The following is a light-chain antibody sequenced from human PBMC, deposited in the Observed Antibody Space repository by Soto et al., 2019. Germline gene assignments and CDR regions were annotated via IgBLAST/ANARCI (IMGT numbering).Light chain of an antibody. V-gene: IGKV3-20*01. CDR1: QSVGSDY. CDR2: GAS. J-gene: IGKJ2*01. Sequence: EIVLTQSPGTLSLSPGERATLSCRASQSVGSDYLAWYQQKPGQPPRLLIYGASSRAIGIPDRFSGSGSGTDFTLTISRLEPEDFAVYHCQQYGGSPQTFGQGTKLEIK. CDR3: QQYGGSPQT.